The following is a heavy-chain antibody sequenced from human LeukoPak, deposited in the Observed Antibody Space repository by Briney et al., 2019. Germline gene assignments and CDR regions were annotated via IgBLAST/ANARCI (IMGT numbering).Heavy chain of an antibody. J-gene: IGHJ3*02. Sequence: GGSLRLSCAASGFTFSSYAMSWVRQAPGKGLEWVSAISGSGGSTYYADSVKGRFTISRDNSRNTLYLQMNSLRAEDTAVYYCAARIVVVPAAIEGNDAFDIWGQGTMVTASS. CDR3: AARIVVVPAAIEGNDAFDI. D-gene: IGHD2-2*02. CDR2: ISGSGGST. CDR1: GFTFSSYA. V-gene: IGHV3-23*01.